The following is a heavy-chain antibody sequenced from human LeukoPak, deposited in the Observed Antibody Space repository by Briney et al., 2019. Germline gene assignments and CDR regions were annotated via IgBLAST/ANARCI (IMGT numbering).Heavy chain of an antibody. V-gene: IGHV3-23*01. CDR1: GFTFSSYA. Sequence: GGSLRLSCAASGFTFSSYAMNWVRQALGKGLAWVSSISGSGGSTYYADSVKVRFTISRDNSKNTLYLQMNSLRAEDTAIYYCAKEYYYGSGSHSGFDYWGQGTLVTVSS. CDR3: AKEYYYGSGSHSGFDY. CDR2: ISGSGGST. D-gene: IGHD3-10*01. J-gene: IGHJ4*02.